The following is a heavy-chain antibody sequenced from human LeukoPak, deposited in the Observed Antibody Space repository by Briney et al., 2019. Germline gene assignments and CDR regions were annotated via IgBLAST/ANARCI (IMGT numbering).Heavy chain of an antibody. J-gene: IGHJ4*02. CDR3: ARVMTTVTTAYFDC. CDR2: IYHSGNT. Sequence: SETLSLTCAVSGGSISSSNWWSWVRQPPGKGLEWIGEIYHSGNTNYNPSLKSRVTISVDKSKNQFSLKLSSVTAADTAVYYCARVMTTVTTAYFDCWGQGTLVTVSS. CDR1: GGSISSSNW. V-gene: IGHV4-4*02. D-gene: IGHD4-17*01.